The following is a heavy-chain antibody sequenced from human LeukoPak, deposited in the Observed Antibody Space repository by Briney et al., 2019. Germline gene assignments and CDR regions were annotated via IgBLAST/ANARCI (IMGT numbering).Heavy chain of an antibody. CDR2: IYYGRST. CDR1: GGSISSYY. CDR3: ARNYYFDY. V-gene: IGHV4-59*01. Sequence: SETLSLTCTVSGGSISSYYWSWIRQPPGKGLEWIGYIYYGRSTNYNPSLKSRVTISVDPSKNQFSLKLSSVTAADTAVYYCARNYYFDYWGQGTLVTVSS. J-gene: IGHJ4*02.